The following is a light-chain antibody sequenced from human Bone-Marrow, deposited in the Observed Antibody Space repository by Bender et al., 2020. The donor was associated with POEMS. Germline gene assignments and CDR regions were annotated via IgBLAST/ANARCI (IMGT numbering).Light chain of an antibody. J-gene: IGLJ1*01. V-gene: IGLV1-44*01. Sequence: QSGLTQPPSVSGAPGQRVTISCSGDSSNIGSNSVNWFQHLPGSAPKILFYTNNQRPSAVPDRFSASKSGSSASLAISGLQSDDEADYYCCSYGGTYTSIFGTGTKVTVL. CDR2: TNN. CDR3: CSYGGTYTSI. CDR1: SSNIGSNS.